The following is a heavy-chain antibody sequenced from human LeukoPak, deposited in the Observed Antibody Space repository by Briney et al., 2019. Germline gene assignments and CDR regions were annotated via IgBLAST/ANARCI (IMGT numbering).Heavy chain of an antibody. CDR1: GGSISSGGYY. J-gene: IGHJ4*02. D-gene: IGHD2-2*01. Sequence: SETLSLTCTVSGGSISSGGYYWRWIRQAPGKGLEWIGYIYHSGSTYYNPARKSRVTISVDRSKNQFSLKLSSGTAADTAVYYCARDRCSSTSCYPLDYWGQGTLVTVSS. V-gene: IGHV4-30-2*01. CDR2: IYHSGST. CDR3: ARDRCSSTSCYPLDY.